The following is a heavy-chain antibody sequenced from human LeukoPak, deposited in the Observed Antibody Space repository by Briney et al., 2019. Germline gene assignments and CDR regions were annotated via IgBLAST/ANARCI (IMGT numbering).Heavy chain of an antibody. CDR2: NSSSSSYI. CDR3: ARVLDITGTIFDAFDI. V-gene: IGHV3-21*01. CDR1: GFTFSSYS. Sequence: GGSLRLSCSASGFTFSSYSMNWVRQAPGKGLEWVSSNSSSSSYIYYADSVKGRFTISRDNAKNSLYLQMNSLRAEDTAVYYCARVLDITGTIFDAFDIWGQGTMVTVSS. D-gene: IGHD1-20*01. J-gene: IGHJ3*02.